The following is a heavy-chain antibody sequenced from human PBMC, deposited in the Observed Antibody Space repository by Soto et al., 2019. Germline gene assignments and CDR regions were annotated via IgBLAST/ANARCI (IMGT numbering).Heavy chain of an antibody. CDR3: GLPPVIAAAGTAFDI. Sequence: GESLKISCAASGFTFSSYAMSWVRQAPGKGLEWVSAISGSGGSTDYADSVKGRFTISRDNSKNTLYLQMNSLRAEDKAAYYWGLPPVIAAAGTAFDIWGQGTMVTVSS. CDR2: ISGSGGST. D-gene: IGHD6-13*01. V-gene: IGHV3-23*01. CDR1: GFTFSSYA. J-gene: IGHJ3*02.